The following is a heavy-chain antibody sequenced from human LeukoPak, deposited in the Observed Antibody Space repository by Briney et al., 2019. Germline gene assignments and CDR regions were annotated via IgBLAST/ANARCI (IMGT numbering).Heavy chain of an antibody. V-gene: IGHV3-23*01. J-gene: IGHJ4*02. Sequence: PGGSLRLSCAASGFTFSSYAMSWVRQAPGKGLEWVSAIGGSGGSTYYADSVKGRFTISRDNSKNTLYLQMNSLRAEDTAVYYCAKAGRATYYYDSSGYYYFDYWGQGTLVTVSS. D-gene: IGHD3-22*01. CDR1: GFTFSSYA. CDR2: IGGSGGST. CDR3: AKAGRATYYYDSSGYYYFDY.